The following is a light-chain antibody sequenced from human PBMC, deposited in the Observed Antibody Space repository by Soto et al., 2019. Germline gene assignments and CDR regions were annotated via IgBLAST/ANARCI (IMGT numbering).Light chain of an antibody. V-gene: IGKV3-20*01. CDR2: GAS. CDR3: QHYGASRWT. J-gene: IGKJ1*01. CDR1: QSVGSSY. Sequence: EIELAQSPGTLSLSPGERATLSCRASQSVGSSYLAWYQQKPGQAPTLLIYGASSRATGIPDRFSGSGSGTDFTLTISRLEPEDFAVYYCQHYGASRWTFAQGTKVEI.